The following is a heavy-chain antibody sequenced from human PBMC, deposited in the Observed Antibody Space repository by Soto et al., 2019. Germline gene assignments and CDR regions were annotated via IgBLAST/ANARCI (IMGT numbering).Heavy chain of an antibody. J-gene: IGHJ4*02. V-gene: IGHV1-18*01. CDR3: GREGRYYDILTPAFDY. CDR1: GYTFTSYG. CDR2: ISAYNGNT. Sequence: ASVKVSCKASGYTFTSYGISWVRQAPGQGLEWMGWISAYNGNTNYAQKLQGRVTMTRDTSTSTVYMELSSLRSGDTAVYYCGREGRYYDILTPAFDYWGQGTLVTVSS. D-gene: IGHD3-9*01.